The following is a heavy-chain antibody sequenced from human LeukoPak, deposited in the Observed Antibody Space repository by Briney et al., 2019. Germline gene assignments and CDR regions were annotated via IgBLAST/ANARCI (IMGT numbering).Heavy chain of an antibody. CDR2: IYYIGTS. V-gene: IGHV4-39*01. Sequence: PSETLSLTCTVSGDSINTSNYFWGWIRQSTGKGLEWIGNIYYIGTSDYNPSLKSRVTTSIDTSKNQFSLNLRSVTAADTAFYYCARHRSGSYIRYFDFWGQGALVTVSS. CDR3: ARHRSGSYIRYFDF. CDR1: GDSINTSNYF. J-gene: IGHJ4*02. D-gene: IGHD1-26*01.